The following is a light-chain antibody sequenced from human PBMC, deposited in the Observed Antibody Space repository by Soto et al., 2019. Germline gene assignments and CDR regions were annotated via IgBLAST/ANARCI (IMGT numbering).Light chain of an antibody. CDR3: QQFGSPLRT. CDR2: RTS. V-gene: IGKV3-20*01. Sequence: EVVLTQSPGTLSLSPGERATLSCRASQSVSSHYIAWYQQQPGQAPRLLIYRTSSRDAGVPDRFSGSGSGTDFTLTIGRLEPEYCAVYYCQQFGSPLRTFGQGTKVEVK. J-gene: IGKJ1*01. CDR1: QSVSSHY.